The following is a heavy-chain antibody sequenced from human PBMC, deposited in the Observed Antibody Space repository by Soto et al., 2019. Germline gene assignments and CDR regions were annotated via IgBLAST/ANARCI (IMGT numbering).Heavy chain of an antibody. D-gene: IGHD3-10*01. CDR1: GYTFTSYG. V-gene: IGHV1-18*04. CDR2: ISAYNGNT. Sequence: QVQLVQSGAEVKKPGASVKVSCKASGYTFTSYGISWVRQAPGQGLEWMGWISAYNGNTNYAQKLQGRVTMTTDTPTSTAYLELRSLRSDDTAVYYCARDHYRAMVRGIYGMDVWGQGTTVTVSS. J-gene: IGHJ6*01. CDR3: ARDHYRAMVRGIYGMDV.